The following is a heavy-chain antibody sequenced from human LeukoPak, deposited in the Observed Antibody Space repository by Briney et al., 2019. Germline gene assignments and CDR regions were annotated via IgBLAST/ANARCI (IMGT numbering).Heavy chain of an antibody. D-gene: IGHD3-10*01. V-gene: IGHV3-9*01. Sequence: GGSLRLSCAASGFTFDDYAMHWVRQAPGKGLEWVSGISWNSGSIGYADSVKGRFTISRDNAKNSLYLQMNSLRAEDTAMYYCAKDISSGNVPYYYYGMDVWGQGATVTVSS. CDR2: ISWNSGSI. J-gene: IGHJ6*02. CDR3: AKDISSGNVPYYYYGMDV. CDR1: GFTFDDYA.